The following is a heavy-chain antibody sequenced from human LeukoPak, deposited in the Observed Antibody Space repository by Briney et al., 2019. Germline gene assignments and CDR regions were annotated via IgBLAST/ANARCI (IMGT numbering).Heavy chain of an antibody. CDR2: ISGDGGST. D-gene: IGHD2-21*02. V-gene: IGHV3-43*02. CDR1: GFTFDDYA. Sequence: PGGSLRLSCAASGFTFDDYAMHWVRQAPGKGLEWVSLISGDGGSTYYADSVKGRFTISRDNSKNSLYLQMNSLRTEDTALYYCAKAPAYCGGDCYSSYFDYWGQGTLVTVSS. J-gene: IGHJ4*02. CDR3: AKAPAYCGGDCYSSYFDY.